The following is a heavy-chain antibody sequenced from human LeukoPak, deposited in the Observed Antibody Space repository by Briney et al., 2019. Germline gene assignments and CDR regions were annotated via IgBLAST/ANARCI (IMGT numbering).Heavy chain of an antibody. Sequence: PSETLSLTCAVYGGSFSGYYWSWIRQPPGKGLEWIGEINHSGSTNYNPSLKSRVTISVDTSKNQFSLKLSSVTAADTAVYYCARPRREYYYGSGSRRGNYYYYMDVWGKGTTVTISS. CDR1: GGSFSGYY. CDR2: INHSGST. J-gene: IGHJ6*03. D-gene: IGHD3-10*01. V-gene: IGHV4-34*01. CDR3: ARPRREYYYGSGSRRGNYYYYMDV.